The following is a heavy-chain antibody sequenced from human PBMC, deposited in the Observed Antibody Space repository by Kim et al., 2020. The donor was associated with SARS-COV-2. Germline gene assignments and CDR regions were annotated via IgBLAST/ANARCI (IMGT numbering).Heavy chain of an antibody. CDR2: IYYSGST. J-gene: IGHJ6*02. CDR3: ARRLGGWRNYGMDV. CDR1: GGSISSSSHY. D-gene: IGHD6-19*01. Sequence: SETLSLTCTVSGGSISSSSHYWGWIRQPPGKGLEWIGSIYYSGSTYYNPSLKSRVTISVDTSKNQFSLKLSSVTAADTAVYYCARRLGGWRNYGMDVWGQGTTVTVSS. V-gene: IGHV4-39*01.